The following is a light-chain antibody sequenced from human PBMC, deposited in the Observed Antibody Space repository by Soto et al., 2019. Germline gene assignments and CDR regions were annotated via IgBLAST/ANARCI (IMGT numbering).Light chain of an antibody. CDR2: DAS. CDR1: QNINSW. J-gene: IGKJ1*01. V-gene: IGKV1-5*01. CDR3: QQYNANPWT. Sequence: DIQMTQSPSTLSASVGDRVTITCRASQNINSWLAWYQQKPGKAPKLLIYDASRLESGVPSRFSGSRSGTEFTLTISSLQPDDFATYYCQQYNANPWTFGQGTKVEIK.